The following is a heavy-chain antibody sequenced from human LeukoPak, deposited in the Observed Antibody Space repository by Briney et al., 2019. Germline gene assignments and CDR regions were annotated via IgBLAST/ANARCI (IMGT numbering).Heavy chain of an antibody. V-gene: IGHV3-30*02. CDR1: GFSFSSYG. Sequence: PGGSLRLSCAASGFSFSSYGMHWVRQAPGKGLEWVAFIRYDGSNKNYADSVKGRFTISRDNSKSTLYLQMNSLRVEDTAVYYCANLAVAGNIWGQGTLVTVSS. CDR3: ANLAVAGNI. D-gene: IGHD6-19*01. CDR2: IRYDGSNK. J-gene: IGHJ4*02.